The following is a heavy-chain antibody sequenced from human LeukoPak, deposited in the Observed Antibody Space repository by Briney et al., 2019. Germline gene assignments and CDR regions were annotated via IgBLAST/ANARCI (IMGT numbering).Heavy chain of an antibody. D-gene: IGHD6-13*01. CDR1: GYSISSGYY. V-gene: IGHV4-38-2*02. J-gene: IGHJ5*02. Sequence: SETLSLTCTVSGYSISSGYYWGWIRQPPGKGLEWIGSIYHSGSTYYNPSLKSRVTISVDTSKNQFSLKLSSVTAADTAVYYRARDGYSSSGWFDPWGQGTLVTVSS. CDR2: IYHSGST. CDR3: ARDGYSSSGWFDP.